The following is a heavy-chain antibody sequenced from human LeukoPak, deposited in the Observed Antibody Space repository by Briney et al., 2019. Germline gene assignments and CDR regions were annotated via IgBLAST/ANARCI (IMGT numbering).Heavy chain of an antibody. CDR3: AREIRRRAYFDY. J-gene: IGHJ4*02. V-gene: IGHV3-48*03. CDR2: ISSSGSTI. Sequence: GGSLRLSCAASGFTFSSYEMNWVRQAPGKGLEWVSYISSSGSTIYYADSVKGRFTISRDNANNSLYLQMNSLRAEDTAVYYCAREIRRRAYFDYWGQGTLVTVSS. CDR1: GFTFSSYE. D-gene: IGHD4-17*01.